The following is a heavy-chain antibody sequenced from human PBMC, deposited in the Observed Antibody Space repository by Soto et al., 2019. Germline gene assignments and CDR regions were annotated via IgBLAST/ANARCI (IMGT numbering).Heavy chain of an antibody. CDR3: ASLIAARKGEELFDY. V-gene: IGHV1-69*06. Sequence: QVQLVQSGAEVQKPGSSVKVSCRVSGGTFSSYTFGWVRQAPGQGLEWMGGIIPIFGTANYAQKFQGRVTITADKSTSTAYMELSSLRSEDTAVYYCASLIAARKGEELFDYWGQGTLVTVSS. CDR2: IIPIFGTA. CDR1: GGTFSSYT. J-gene: IGHJ4*02. D-gene: IGHD6-6*01.